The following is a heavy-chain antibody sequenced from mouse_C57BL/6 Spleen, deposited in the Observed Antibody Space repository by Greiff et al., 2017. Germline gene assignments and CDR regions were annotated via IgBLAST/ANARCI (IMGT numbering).Heavy chain of an antibody. V-gene: IGHV1-15*01. J-gene: IGHJ4*01. D-gene: IGHD1-1*01. CDR1: GYTFTDYE. Sequence: QVQLQQSGAELVRPGASVTLSCKASGYTFTDYEMHWVKQTPVHGLEWIGAIAPETGGTAYNQKFKGKAILTADKSSSTAYMELRSLTSEDSAVYYCTRGPPITTVVATDSMDYWGQGTSVTVSS. CDR2: IAPETGGT. CDR3: TRGPPITTVVATDSMDY.